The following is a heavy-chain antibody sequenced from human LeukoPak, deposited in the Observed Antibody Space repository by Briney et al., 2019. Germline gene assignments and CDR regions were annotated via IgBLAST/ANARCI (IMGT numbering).Heavy chain of an antibody. CDR1: GGSISSYY. CDR3: GGCSSTRGLHSYYGMDV. CDR2: IYHSGST. D-gene: IGHD2-2*01. J-gene: IGHJ6*02. V-gene: IGHV4-59*08. Sequence: SETLSLTCTVSGGSISSYYWSWIRQPPGKRLEWIGYIYHSGSTNYNSSLKSRVTISVDTSKNQFSLKLSSVTAADTAVYYCGGCSSTRGLHSYYGMDVWGQGTTVTVSS.